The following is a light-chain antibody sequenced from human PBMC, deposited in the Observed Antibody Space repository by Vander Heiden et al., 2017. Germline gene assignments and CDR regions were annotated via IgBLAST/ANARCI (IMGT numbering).Light chain of an antibody. CDR2: GNS. V-gene: IGLV1-40*01. CDR3: QSNDSSQSGWV. CDR1: SFTIRAGYD. J-gene: IGLJ3*02. Sequence: QSVLTQPPSTSGDPRQRVTFSCTGSSFTIRAGYDVHRYPQLTGTPPTLLIYGNSNRPAVGPDRFSGSKSGTSASLAITGLQAEDEADYYCQSNDSSQSGWVFGGGTKLTVL.